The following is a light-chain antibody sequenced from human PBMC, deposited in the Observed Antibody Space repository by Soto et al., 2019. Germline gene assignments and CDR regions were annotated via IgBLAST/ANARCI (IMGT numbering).Light chain of an antibody. CDR3: QQYSSSPRT. V-gene: IGKV3-20*01. CDR2: GAS. Sequence: EIVLTQSPGTLSLSPGDRATLSCRASQSVAGRSLVWYQQKLGQVPRLLMYGASNRATGIPDRFSGSGSGTDFTLTINRLEPEDFAVYYCQQYSSSPRTFGQGTTVE. J-gene: IGKJ1*01. CDR1: QSVAGRS.